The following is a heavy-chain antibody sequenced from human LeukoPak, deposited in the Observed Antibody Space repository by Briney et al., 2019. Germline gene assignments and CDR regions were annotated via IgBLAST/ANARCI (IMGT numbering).Heavy chain of an antibody. CDR1: GFTFSSYA. Sequence: GGSLRLSCAASGFTFSSYAMSWVRQAPGKGLKWVSAISDSDGNPYYADSVEGRFTISRDNSKNTLYLHMDSLRAEDTALYYCTKIDYTINAWGQGTLVTVSS. CDR3: TKIDYTINA. D-gene: IGHD3-3*01. V-gene: IGHV3-23*01. J-gene: IGHJ5*02. CDR2: ISDSDGNP.